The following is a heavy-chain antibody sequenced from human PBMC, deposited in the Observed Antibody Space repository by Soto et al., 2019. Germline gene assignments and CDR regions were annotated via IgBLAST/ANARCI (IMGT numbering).Heavy chain of an antibody. J-gene: IGHJ4*02. V-gene: IGHV3-11*01. D-gene: IGHD3-22*01. CDR1: GFTFSDYY. CDR3: GRAPYYDGGGYYRAVIDY. Sequence: QVQLVESGGGLVKPGGSLRLSCAASGFTFSDYYMSWIRQAPGKGLEWVSYISSSGDTIYYADSVKGRFTISRDNAKNSLYLQMNSLRAEDAAVYYCGRAPYYDGGGYYRAVIDYWGQGTLVTVSS. CDR2: ISSSGDTI.